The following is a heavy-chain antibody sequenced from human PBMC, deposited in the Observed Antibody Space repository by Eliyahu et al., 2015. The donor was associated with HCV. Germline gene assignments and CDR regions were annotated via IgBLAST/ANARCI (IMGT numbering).Heavy chain of an antibody. CDR1: GFTFSSYA. D-gene: IGHD3-16*01. CDR3: AIERVNDMITFGGVTHLGGY. V-gene: IGHV3-23*01. J-gene: IGHJ4*02. CDR2: ISGSGGST. Sequence: EVQLLESGGGLVQPGGSLRLSCAASGFTFSSYAMSWVRQAPGKGLEGVSAISGSGGSTYYADSVKGRFTISRDNSKNTLYLQMNSLRAEDTAVYYCAIERVNDMITFGGVTHLGGYWGQGTLVTVSS.